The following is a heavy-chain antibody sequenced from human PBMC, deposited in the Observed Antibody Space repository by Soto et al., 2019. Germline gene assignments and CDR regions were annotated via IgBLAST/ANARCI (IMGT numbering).Heavy chain of an antibody. Sequence: SETLSLTCTVSGGSISSYSWSCIRQPPGKGLEWIGCIYYSGSTTYNPSLMRRRTTSVDTSHNQFSLQQSPLPPAAAAAHYCAGRENSSPNYFDYWGQGTLVTVSS. J-gene: IGHJ4*02. CDR2: IYYSGST. D-gene: IGHD6-6*01. V-gene: IGHV4-59*12. CDR1: GGSISSYS. CDR3: AGRENSSPNYFDY.